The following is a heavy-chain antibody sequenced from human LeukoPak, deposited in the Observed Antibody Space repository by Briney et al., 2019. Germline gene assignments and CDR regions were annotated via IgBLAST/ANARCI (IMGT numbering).Heavy chain of an antibody. J-gene: IGHJ3*01. CDR3: AKDIQLST. D-gene: IGHD5-24*01. CDR2: ISSSGSNA. V-gene: IGHV3-23*01. Sequence: GGSLRLSCAGSGFTFKDAAMTWVRQAPGKGLEWVSLISSSGSNAYYADSVKGRFTISRDNSKNTLSLQMNSLRVEDTAIYDCAKDIQLSTWGLGTMVTVSS. CDR1: GFTFKDAA.